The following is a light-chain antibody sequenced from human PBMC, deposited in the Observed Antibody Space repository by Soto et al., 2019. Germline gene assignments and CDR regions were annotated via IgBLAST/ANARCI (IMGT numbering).Light chain of an antibody. J-gene: IGLJ3*02. CDR3: CISTGTRWV. CDR1: FSDINTYNF. V-gene: IGLV2-14*01. Sequence: QSALTQPASVSGSPGQSITISCTGTFSDINTYNFVPWFRQHPGKAPKLIIHDVTIRPSGVSDRFSASKSGNTASLTISGHQADDEADYYCCISTGTRWVFGGGTKLTVL. CDR2: DVT.